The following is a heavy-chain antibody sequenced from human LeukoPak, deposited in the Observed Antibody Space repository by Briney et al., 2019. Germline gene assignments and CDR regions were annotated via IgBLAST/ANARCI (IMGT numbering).Heavy chain of an antibody. D-gene: IGHD6-6*01. V-gene: IGHV3-21*01. CDR3: ARDLRIAARKGTSY. Sequence: PGGSLRLSCAASGFTFSSYSMNWVRQAPGKGLEWVSSISSSSSYIYYADSVKGRFTISRDNAKNSLYLQMNSLRAEDTAVYYCARDLRIAARKGTSYWGQGTLVTVSS. CDR2: ISSSSSYI. CDR1: GFTFSSYS. J-gene: IGHJ4*02.